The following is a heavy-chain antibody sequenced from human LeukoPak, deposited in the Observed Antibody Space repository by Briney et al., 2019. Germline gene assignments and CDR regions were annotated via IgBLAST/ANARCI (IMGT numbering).Heavy chain of an antibody. CDR3: ARGARCSSTSCYAYYYGMDV. D-gene: IGHD2-2*01. Sequence: SVKVSCKASGGTFSSYAISWVRQAPGQGLEWMGGIIPIFGTANYAQKFQGRVTITADESTSTAYMELSSLRSEDTTVYYCARGARCSSTSCYAYYYGMDVWGKGTTVTVSS. J-gene: IGHJ6*04. CDR2: IIPIFGTA. CDR1: GGTFSSYA. V-gene: IGHV1-69*01.